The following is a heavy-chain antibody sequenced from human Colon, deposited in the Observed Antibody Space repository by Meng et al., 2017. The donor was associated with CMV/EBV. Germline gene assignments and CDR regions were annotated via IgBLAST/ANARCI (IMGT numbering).Heavy chain of an antibody. J-gene: IGHJ4*02. CDR3: VRESWYFDF. Sequence: QVPLGRFGTEGKKPGASVKVSCKTSGYTFTANHLHWVRQAPGQGLEWMGWIYPQDGGTYFAQKFQDRVTLTRDTSITTAYMELSGLTSDDTAIYYCVRESWYFDFWGEGTLVTVSS. V-gene: IGHV1-2*02. D-gene: IGHD6-13*01. CDR1: GYTFTANH. CDR2: IYPQDGGT.